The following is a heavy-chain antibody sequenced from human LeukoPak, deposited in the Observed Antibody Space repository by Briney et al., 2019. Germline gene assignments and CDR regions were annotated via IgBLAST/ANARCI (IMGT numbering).Heavy chain of an antibody. CDR1: GFTFSSYG. J-gene: IGHJ4*02. CDR3: APLARPALALGY. Sequence: PGGTLRLSCAASGFTFSSYGMSWVRQAPGKGLEWVSAISGSGGSTYYADSVKGRFTISRDNSKNTLYLQMNSLRAEDTAVYYCAPLARPALALGYWGQGTLVTVSS. CDR2: ISGSGGST. V-gene: IGHV3-23*01. D-gene: IGHD2-2*01.